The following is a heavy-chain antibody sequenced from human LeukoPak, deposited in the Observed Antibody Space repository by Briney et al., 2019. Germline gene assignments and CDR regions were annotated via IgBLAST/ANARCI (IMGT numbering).Heavy chain of an antibody. J-gene: IGHJ4*02. Sequence: PSETLSLTCTVSGGSISSDDYYWSWIRQPPGKGLEWIGYIYYSGSAYYNPSLKSRVTISIDTSKNQFSLKLSSVTAPDTAVYYCAYSTGRGYFDYWGQGTLVTVSS. V-gene: IGHV4-30-4*01. CDR1: GGSISSDDYY. CDR3: AYSTGRGYFDY. D-gene: IGHD2-15*01. CDR2: IYYSGSA.